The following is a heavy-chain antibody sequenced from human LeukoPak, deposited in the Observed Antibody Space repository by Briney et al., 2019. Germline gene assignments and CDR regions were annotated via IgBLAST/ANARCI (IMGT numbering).Heavy chain of an antibody. CDR3: ARDLPRDSYGYYYFMDV. J-gene: IGHJ6*03. V-gene: IGHV4-31*03. CDR1: GGSISSGGYY. CDR2: IYYSGST. Sequence: SETLSLTCTVSGGSISSGGYYWSWIRQHPGKGLEWIGYIYYSGSTYYNPSLKSRVTISLDRSENQFSLQLSSVTAADTAVYYCARDLPRDSYGYYYFMDVWGKGTTVAVSS. D-gene: IGHD5-18*01.